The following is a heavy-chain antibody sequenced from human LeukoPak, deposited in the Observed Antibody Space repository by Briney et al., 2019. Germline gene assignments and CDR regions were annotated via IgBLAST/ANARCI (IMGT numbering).Heavy chain of an antibody. J-gene: IGHJ5*02. CDR1: GFTFSSYS. CDR2: ISSSSSYI. CDR3: ARVHLWYSSSSGADWFDP. V-gene: IGHV3-21*01. D-gene: IGHD6-6*01. Sequence: GGSLRLSCAASGFTFSSYSMNWVRQAPGKGLEWVSSISSSSSYIYYADSVKGRFTISRDNAKNSLYLQMNSLRAEDTAVYYCARVHLWYSSSSGADWFDPWGQGTLVTVSS.